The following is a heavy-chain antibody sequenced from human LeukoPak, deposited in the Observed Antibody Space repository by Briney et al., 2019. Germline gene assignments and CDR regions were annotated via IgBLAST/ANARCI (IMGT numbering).Heavy chain of an antibody. V-gene: IGHV3-7*03. Sequence: SGGSLRLSCEGSAFIFSGHWMNWVRQTPGKGLEWVASIKEDGSVRQYVDSVKGRFSISRDNTKGSLFLQLNSLRAEDTAVYYCAKDHRIAARLHWFDPWGQGTLVTVSS. CDR3: AKDHRIAARLHWFDP. J-gene: IGHJ5*02. CDR1: AFIFSGHW. CDR2: IKEDGSVR. D-gene: IGHD6-6*01.